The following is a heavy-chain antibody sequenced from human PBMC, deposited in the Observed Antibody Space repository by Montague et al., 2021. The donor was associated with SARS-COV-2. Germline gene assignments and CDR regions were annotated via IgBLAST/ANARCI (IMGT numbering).Heavy chain of an antibody. CDR2: IYSSGST. J-gene: IGHJ4*02. V-gene: IGHV4-59*01. Sequence: SETLSLTCTVSGASMSGSYWGWVRQPPGKGPEWIGNIYSSGSTHYNHSLKSRVTISVDTSKSQFSLRLTSVTAADTAVYYCEREGRSSACALDYWGQGTLVTVSS. CDR3: EREGRSSACALDY. D-gene: IGHD3-22*01. CDR1: GASMSGSY.